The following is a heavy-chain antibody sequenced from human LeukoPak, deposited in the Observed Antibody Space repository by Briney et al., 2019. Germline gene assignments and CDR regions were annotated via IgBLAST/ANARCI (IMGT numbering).Heavy chain of an antibody. Sequence: PGGSLRLSCAASGFTFSDYYMSWIRQAPGKGLEWVSYISSSGSTIYYADSVKGRFTISRDNAKNSLYLQMNSLRSDDTAVYYCARDRGGEYPPPNAFDIWGQGTMVTVSS. CDR3: ARDRGGEYPPPNAFDI. CDR2: ISSSGSTI. V-gene: IGHV3-11*01. D-gene: IGHD3-10*01. CDR1: GFTFSDYY. J-gene: IGHJ3*02.